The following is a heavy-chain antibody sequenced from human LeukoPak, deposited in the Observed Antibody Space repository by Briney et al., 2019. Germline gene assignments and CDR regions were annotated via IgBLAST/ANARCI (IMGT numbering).Heavy chain of an antibody. D-gene: IGHD3-10*01. J-gene: IGHJ5*01. CDR1: GFTLSSYA. CDR2: ISRGGDST. Sequence: GGSLRLSCAASGFTLSSYAMSWVRQAPGKGLEWVSAISRGGDSTHYADSVKGRSTISRDISKNTLYLQMSSLRAEDTAVYYCAKDKGSGSFSGNWFVSWGQGTLVAVSS. V-gene: IGHV3-23*01. CDR3: AKDKGSGSFSGNWFVS.